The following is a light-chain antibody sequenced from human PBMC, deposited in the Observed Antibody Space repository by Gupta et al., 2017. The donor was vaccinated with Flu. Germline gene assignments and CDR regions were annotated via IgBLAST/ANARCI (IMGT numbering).Light chain of an antibody. Sequence: QSALTQPASVSGSPGQSIPISCTGTSSDVGGSDYVSWYQQHQDKAPKLIIYDVTNRPSGGFGRFSGSKSGNTASLTITGLQAEDEADYYCSSYTSTSNFYVFGTGTKVTVL. CDR2: DVT. V-gene: IGLV2-14*01. J-gene: IGLJ1*01. CDR1: SSDVGGSDY. CDR3: SSYTSTSNFYV.